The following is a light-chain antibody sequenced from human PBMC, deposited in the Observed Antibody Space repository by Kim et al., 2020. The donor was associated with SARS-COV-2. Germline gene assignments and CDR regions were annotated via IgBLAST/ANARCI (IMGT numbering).Light chain of an antibody. Sequence: SVSPGPTASITCSGDKLGDKYACWYQQKPGQSPVLVIYQDTKRPSGIPERFSGSNSGNTATLNISGTQAMDEADYYCQAWDSSTVVFGGGTQLTVL. V-gene: IGLV3-1*01. CDR2: QDT. CDR1: KLGDKY. J-gene: IGLJ2*01. CDR3: QAWDSSTVV.